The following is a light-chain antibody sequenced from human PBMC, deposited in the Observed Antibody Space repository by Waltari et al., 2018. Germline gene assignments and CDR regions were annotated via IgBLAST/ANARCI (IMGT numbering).Light chain of an antibody. CDR2: GAS. CDR3: QQYNDWPPRYT. CDR1: QSVSSN. V-gene: IGKV3-15*01. J-gene: IGKJ2*01. Sequence: EVVMTQSPATLSVSPGERATLSCRASQSVSSNLAWYQQKPGQAPRLLIYGASTRATGIPARFSGSESATEFTLTISSLQSEDVGVYYCQQYNDWPPRYTFGQGTKLEIK.